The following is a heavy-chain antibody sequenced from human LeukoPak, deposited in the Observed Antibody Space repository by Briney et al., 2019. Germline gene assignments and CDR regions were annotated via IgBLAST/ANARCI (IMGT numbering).Heavy chain of an antibody. CDR1: GFTFSNVW. Sequence: SGGSLRLSCAASGFTFSNVWMGWFRQAPGKGLEWVGRIRKATEGGATDYAAPVQGRFTISRDDSSNTLYLQMNSLKTEDTAVYFCASVMWGSQCTCPDYWGQGTLVTVSS. D-gene: IGHD3-16*01. V-gene: IGHV3-15*01. CDR2: IRKATEGGAT. J-gene: IGHJ4*02. CDR3: ASVMWGSQCTCPDY.